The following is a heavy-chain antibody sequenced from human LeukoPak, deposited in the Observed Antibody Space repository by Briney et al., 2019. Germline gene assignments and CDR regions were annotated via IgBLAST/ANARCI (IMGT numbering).Heavy chain of an antibody. CDR2: IYYSGST. Sequence: PSETLSLTCTVSGGSISSSSYYWGWIRQPPGKGLEWIGSIYYSGSTYYNPSLKSRVTISVDTSKNQFSLKLSSVTAADTAVYYCARIFPYYDSSGYSGDAFDIWSQGTMVTVSS. V-gene: IGHV4-39*01. CDR3: ARIFPYYDSSGYSGDAFDI. CDR1: GGSISSSSYY. D-gene: IGHD3-22*01. J-gene: IGHJ3*02.